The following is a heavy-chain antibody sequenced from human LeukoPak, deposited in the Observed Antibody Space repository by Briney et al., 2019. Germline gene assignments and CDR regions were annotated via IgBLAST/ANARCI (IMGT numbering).Heavy chain of an antibody. CDR1: GGSFSGYY. J-gene: IGHJ3*02. Sequence: SETLSLTCAVYGGSFSGYYWSWIRQPPGKGLEWIGEINHSGSTNYNPSLKSRVTISVDTSKNQFSLKLSSVTAADTAVYYCASDQGYSYGYVGAFDIWGQGTMVTVSS. D-gene: IGHD5-18*01. CDR3: ASDQGYSYGYVGAFDI. V-gene: IGHV4-34*01. CDR2: INHSGST.